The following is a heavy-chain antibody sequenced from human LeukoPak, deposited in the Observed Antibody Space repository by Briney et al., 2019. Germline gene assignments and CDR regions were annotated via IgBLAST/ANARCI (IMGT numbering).Heavy chain of an antibody. CDR2: IIPIFGTA. J-gene: IGHJ6*04. V-gene: IGHV1-69*13. Sequence: SVKVSCKASGGTFSSYAISWVRQAPGQGLEWMGGIIPIFGTANYAQKFQGRVTITADESTSTAYMELSSLRSEDTAVYYCARDRRGYCSGGSCYQPNRGYYGMDVWGKGTTVTVSS. D-gene: IGHD2-15*01. CDR3: ARDRRGYCSGGSCYQPNRGYYGMDV. CDR1: GGTFSSYA.